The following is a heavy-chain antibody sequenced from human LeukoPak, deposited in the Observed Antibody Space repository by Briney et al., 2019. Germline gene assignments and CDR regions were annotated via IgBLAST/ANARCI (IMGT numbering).Heavy chain of an antibody. CDR2: ISPNGVIT. D-gene: IGHD5-24*01. V-gene: IGHV3-23*01. J-gene: IGHJ4*02. CDR3: AKDDAWLQYGN. Sequence: PGGSLRLSCAASGFTFSSHGMNWVRQAPGEGLEWVSGISPNGVITYYADSVKGRFTISRDNSKGTVYLQMNSLRPEDTAVYYCAKDDAWLQYGNWGRGTLVTVSS. CDR1: GFTFSSHG.